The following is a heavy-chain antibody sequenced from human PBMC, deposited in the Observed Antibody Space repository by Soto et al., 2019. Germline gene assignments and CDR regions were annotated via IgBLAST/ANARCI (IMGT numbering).Heavy chain of an antibody. CDR1: GGSICSGGYD. J-gene: IGHJ6*02. Sequence: PSETLSLTCTVSGGSICSGGYDGSWIRQHPGKGLEWIEYIYYSGSTYYNPSLKSRVTISVDTSKNQFSLKLSSVTAADTAVYYCAMSMTTYDPVWGQGTTATVSS. CDR3: AMSMTTYDPV. D-gene: IGHD4-4*01. V-gene: IGHV4-31*03. CDR2: IYYSGST.